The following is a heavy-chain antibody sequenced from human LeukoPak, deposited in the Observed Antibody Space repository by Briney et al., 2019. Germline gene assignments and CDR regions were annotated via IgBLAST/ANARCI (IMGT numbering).Heavy chain of an antibody. J-gene: IGHJ4*02. Sequence: ASVKVSCKVSGYTLTELSMHWVRQAPGQGLEWMGWISPYNGNTHYAQRLQGRVTMTTDTFTSTVHMELRSLRSDDTAVYYCARDDCSGGSCYHGDYWGQGTLVTVSS. CDR3: ARDDCSGGSCYHGDY. V-gene: IGHV1-18*01. D-gene: IGHD2-15*01. CDR1: GYTLTELS. CDR2: ISPYNGNT.